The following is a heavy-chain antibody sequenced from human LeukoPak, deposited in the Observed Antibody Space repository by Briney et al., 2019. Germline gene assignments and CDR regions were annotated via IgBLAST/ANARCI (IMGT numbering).Heavy chain of an antibody. J-gene: IGHJ4*02. D-gene: IGHD2-2*01. CDR3: ARVWGGIGYCSRISCYRFDY. CDR2: INPNSGAT. V-gene: IGHV1-2*02. CDR1: GYTLTGYF. Sequence: ASVKVSCKASGYTLTGYFLHWVRQAPGQGLEWVGWINPNSGATDYAQKFQGRVTMTRDTSLNTAYMELTSLRSDDTAIYFCARVWGGIGYCSRISCYRFDYWGQGTLVTVSS.